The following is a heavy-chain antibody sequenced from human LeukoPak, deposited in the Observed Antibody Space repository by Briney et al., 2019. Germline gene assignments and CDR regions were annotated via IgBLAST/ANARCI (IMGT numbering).Heavy chain of an antibody. CDR2: IYTSGST. CDR1: GGSISSGSYY. J-gene: IGHJ1*01. Sequence: SETLSLTCTVSGGSISSGSYYWRWIRQPAGTGLEWIGRIYTSGSTNYNPSLQSRVTISVDTSKNQFSLKLSSVTAADTAVYYCARDSSSSFHTWAYFQHWGQGTLVTVSS. D-gene: IGHD6-13*01. V-gene: IGHV4-61*02. CDR3: ARDSSSSFHTWAYFQH.